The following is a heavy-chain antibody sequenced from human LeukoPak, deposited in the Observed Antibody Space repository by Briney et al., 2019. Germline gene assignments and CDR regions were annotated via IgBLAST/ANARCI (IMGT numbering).Heavy chain of an antibody. CDR2: IHQTASQT. CDR1: GYNFANFW. V-gene: IGHV5-51*01. Sequence: PGESLKISCYDSGYNFANFWIGWVRQLPGKGLEWMGIIHQTASQTLYSPSFQGQVTISVDRSINTAYLQWSSLQASETAMYYCARQAYSGSGSSDYWGQGTLVTVSS. CDR3: ARQAYSGSGSSDY. D-gene: IGHD3-10*01. J-gene: IGHJ4*02.